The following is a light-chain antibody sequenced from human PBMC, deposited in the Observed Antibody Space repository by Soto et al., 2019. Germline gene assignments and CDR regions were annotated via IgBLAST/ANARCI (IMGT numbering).Light chain of an antibody. Sequence: DIQMTQSPSSLSASVGDRVTITCRTSQSISRYLNWYQHKLGTAPKLLIHSSFKLQSGVPSRFSGSGSGTDFTLTISSLHPEDFATYYCQQSYNTPRTFGLGTKVDIK. CDR3: QQSYNTPRT. CDR1: QSISRY. V-gene: IGKV1-39*01. J-gene: IGKJ1*01. CDR2: SSF.